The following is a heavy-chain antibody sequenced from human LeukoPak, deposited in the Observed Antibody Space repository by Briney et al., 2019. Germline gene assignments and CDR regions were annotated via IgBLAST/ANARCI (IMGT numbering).Heavy chain of an antibody. CDR1: GYTFTGYY. D-gene: IGHD3-22*01. Sequence: ATLKVSCTASGYTFTGYYMHWVRQAPGQGLEWMGWINPNSVGTNYAQKFQGRVTMTRDTSISTAYMELSRLRSDDTAVYYCARIFNYYDSSGYYYRNGWFDPWGQGTLVT. J-gene: IGHJ5*02. CDR3: ARIFNYYDSSGYYYRNGWFDP. V-gene: IGHV1-2*02. CDR2: INPNSVGT.